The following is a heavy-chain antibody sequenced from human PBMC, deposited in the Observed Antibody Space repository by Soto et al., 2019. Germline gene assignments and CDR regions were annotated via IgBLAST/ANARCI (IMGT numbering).Heavy chain of an antibody. CDR1: GYTFANYG. J-gene: IGHJ4*02. D-gene: IGHD2-21*01. CDR2: ISSRDGST. CDR3: ARALLHNVVVPDFEY. Sequence: QVQLVQSGAEVKTSGASVKVSCKASGYTFANYGFTWVRQAPGQGLEWMGWISSRDGSTNYAQKLWGRVTMTTDTPTSTTYMELRSLRSDDTAVYYCARALLHNVVVPDFEYWGQGTLVTVSS. V-gene: IGHV1-18*01.